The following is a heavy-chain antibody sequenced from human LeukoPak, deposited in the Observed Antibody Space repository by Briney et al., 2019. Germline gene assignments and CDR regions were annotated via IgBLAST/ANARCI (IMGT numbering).Heavy chain of an antibody. Sequence: PGGSLRLSCAASGFTFSSYAMSWVRQAPGKGLEWVSAISGSGGSTYYADSVKGRFTISRDNSKNTLYLQMNSLRAEDTAVYYCANGAYDFWSGYCLYDWGQGTLVTVSS. J-gene: IGHJ4*02. CDR2: ISGSGGST. V-gene: IGHV3-23*01. CDR3: ANGAYDFWSGYCLYD. CDR1: GFTFSSYA. D-gene: IGHD3-3*01.